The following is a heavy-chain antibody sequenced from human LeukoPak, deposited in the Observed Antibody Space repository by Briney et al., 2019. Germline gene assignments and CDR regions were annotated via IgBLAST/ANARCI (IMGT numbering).Heavy chain of an antibody. CDR2: IYYSGST. D-gene: IGHD2-8*01. CDR3: AIGLSNYVDY. Sequence: PSETLSLTCAVSGGSISSSNYYWSWIRQPPGKGLEWIGYIYYSGSTNYNPSLKSRVAISVDTSKNQFSLKLSSVTAADTAVYYCAIGLSNYVDYWGQGTLVTVSS. J-gene: IGHJ4*02. CDR1: GGSISSSNYY. V-gene: IGHV4-61*05.